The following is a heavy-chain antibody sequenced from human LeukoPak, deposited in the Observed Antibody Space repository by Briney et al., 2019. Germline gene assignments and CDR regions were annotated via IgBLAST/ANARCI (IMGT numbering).Heavy chain of an antibody. CDR2: VFESVRT. CDR1: GGSISSYY. Sequence: SETLSLTCTVSGGSISSYYWSWIRQPPGKGLEWIGYVFESVRTNSNPSLKSRVTISVDTSKNQFSLKVSSVTAADTAIYYCARGYNWFDPWGQGTLVTVSS. CDR3: ARGYNWFDP. J-gene: IGHJ5*02. V-gene: IGHV4-59*01.